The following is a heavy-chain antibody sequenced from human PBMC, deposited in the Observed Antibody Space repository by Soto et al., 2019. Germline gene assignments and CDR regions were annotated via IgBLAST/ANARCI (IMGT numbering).Heavy chain of an antibody. D-gene: IGHD3-16*01. CDR3: AKDQWLMITFGGGSDAFDI. CDR2: ISGSGGST. J-gene: IGHJ3*02. Sequence: GGSLRLSCAASGFTFSSYAMSWVRQAPGKGLEWVSAISGSGGSTYYADSVKGRFTISRDNSKNTLYLQMNSLRAEDTAVYYCAKDQWLMITFGGGSDAFDIWGQGTMVTVSS. V-gene: IGHV3-23*01. CDR1: GFTFSSYA.